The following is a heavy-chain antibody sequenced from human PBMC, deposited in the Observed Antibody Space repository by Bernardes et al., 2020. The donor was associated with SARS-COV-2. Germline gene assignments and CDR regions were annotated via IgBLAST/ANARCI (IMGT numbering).Heavy chain of an antibody. CDR1: GGSFTDYY. V-gene: IGHV4-34*01. Sequence: SETLSLTCAVSGGSFTDYYWTWIRQSPGKGLELIGQINHSGTTHCSPSLKSRVTISVDTSKNQFSLKVTTVTAADTAVYYCAANPQTNYYGSGTYYKAYFQHWGQGTLVTVSS. D-gene: IGHD3-10*01. CDR2: INHSGTT. J-gene: IGHJ1*01. CDR3: AANPQTNYYGSGTYYKAYFQH.